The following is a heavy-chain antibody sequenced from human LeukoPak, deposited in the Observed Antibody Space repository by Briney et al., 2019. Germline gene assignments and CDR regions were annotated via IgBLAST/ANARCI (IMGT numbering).Heavy chain of an antibody. Sequence: GESLKISCKGSGYSFTSYWIGWVRQMPGKGLEWMGIIYPGDSDTRYSPSFQGQVTISADKSISTAYLQWSSLKASDTAMYYCARGIPYSSPYYFDYWAREPWSPSPQ. CDR1: GYSFTSYW. D-gene: IGHD5-18*01. CDR3: ARGIPYSSPYYFDY. V-gene: IGHV5-51*01. J-gene: IGHJ4*02. CDR2: IYPGDSDT.